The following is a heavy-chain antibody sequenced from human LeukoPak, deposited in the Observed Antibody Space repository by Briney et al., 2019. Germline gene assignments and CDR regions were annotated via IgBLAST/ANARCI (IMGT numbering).Heavy chain of an antibody. CDR3: ARDSNYDY. V-gene: IGHV3-66*02. CDR2: LYSGGTT. J-gene: IGHJ4*02. Sequence: QPGGSLRLSCAASGFTVSSTYMSWVRQAPGKGPEWVSVLYSGGTTYYADSVKGRFTISRDNSKNTLYLQMNSLRAEDTAVYYCARDSNYDYWGQGTLVTVSS. CDR1: GFTVSSTY. D-gene: IGHD6-13*01.